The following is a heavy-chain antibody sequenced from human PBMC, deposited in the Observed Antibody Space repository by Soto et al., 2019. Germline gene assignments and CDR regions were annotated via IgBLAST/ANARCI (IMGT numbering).Heavy chain of an antibody. V-gene: IGHV1-69*01. CDR1: GGTFSSYA. CDR3: ANLGGDWFDP. CDR2: IIPIFGTA. Sequence: SCKASGGTFSSYAISCVRQAPGQGLEWLGGIIPIFGTANYAQKFQGRVTITADESTSTAYMELSSLRSEDTAVYYCANLGGDWFDPWGQGTLVTVSS. D-gene: IGHD3-16*01. J-gene: IGHJ5*02.